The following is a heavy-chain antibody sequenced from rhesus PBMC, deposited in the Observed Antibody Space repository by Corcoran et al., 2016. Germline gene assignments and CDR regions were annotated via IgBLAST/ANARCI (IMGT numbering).Heavy chain of an antibody. D-gene: IGHD3-3*01. J-gene: IGHJ6*01. V-gene: IGHV3-54*02. CDR3: ARAALQFLDWLAYGLDS. CDR1: GFTFSSYV. CDR2: ISYDGSKK. Sequence: EVQLVESGGGLVQPGGSLRLSCAASGFTFSSYVMHWVRQAPGKGLEWVAFISYDGSKKYYPESMKDRFTISRDNSKNMLYLQMNNLKLEGTAVYYCARAALQFLDWLAYGLDSWGQGVVVTVSS.